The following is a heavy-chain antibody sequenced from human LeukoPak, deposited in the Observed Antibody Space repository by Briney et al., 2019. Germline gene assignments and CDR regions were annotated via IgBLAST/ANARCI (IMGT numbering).Heavy chain of an antibody. CDR2: IYYSGST. Sequence: SETLSLTCTVSGGSISSGDYYWSWIRQPPGKGLEWIGYIYYSGSTYYNPSLKGRVTISVDTSKNQFSLKLSSVTAADTAVYYCARGRGYYDYVWGSYRSEAIDYWGQGTLVTVSS. J-gene: IGHJ4*02. V-gene: IGHV4-30-4*01. CDR3: ARGRGYYDYVWGSYRSEAIDY. CDR1: GGSISSGDYY. D-gene: IGHD3-16*02.